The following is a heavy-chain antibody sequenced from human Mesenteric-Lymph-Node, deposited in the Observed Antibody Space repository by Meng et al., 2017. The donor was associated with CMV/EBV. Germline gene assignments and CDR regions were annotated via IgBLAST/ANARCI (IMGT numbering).Heavy chain of an antibody. V-gene: IGHV3-7*01. CDR3: ARQKCGGDCDMDV. Sequence: GESLKISCAASGFTFSDYYMSWIRQAPGKGLEWVANIKQDGSEKYYVDSVKGRFTISRDNAKNSLYLQMNSLRAEDTAVYYCARQKCGGDCDMDVWGQGTTVTVSS. CDR2: IKQDGSEK. D-gene: IGHD2-21*01. CDR1: GFTFSDYY. J-gene: IGHJ6*02.